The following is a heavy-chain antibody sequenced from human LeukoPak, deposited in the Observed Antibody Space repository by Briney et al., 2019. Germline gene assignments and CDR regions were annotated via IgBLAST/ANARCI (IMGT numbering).Heavy chain of an antibody. CDR1: GHTFTGYY. Sequence: VSVKVFCKASGHTFTGYYIHWVGQAPGQGLVWMGWINPNSGGTNYAQKFQGRVTMTRDTSISTAYMDLSRLRSDDTAVYYCARGSIVGATFDYFDYWGQGTLVTVSS. D-gene: IGHD1-26*01. V-gene: IGHV1-2*02. CDR2: INPNSGGT. J-gene: IGHJ4*02. CDR3: ARGSIVGATFDYFDY.